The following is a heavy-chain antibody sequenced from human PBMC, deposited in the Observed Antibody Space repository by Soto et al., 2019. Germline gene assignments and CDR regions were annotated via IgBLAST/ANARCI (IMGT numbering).Heavy chain of an antibody. Sequence: QITLKESGPTLVKPTQTLTLTCTFSGFSLSSTRMAVGWIRQPPGKALEWLALIYWDDDKRYSPFLKSRLTITKDTYKNQVVLTMSNLVPVDTARYYCAHILVAGLGYYFDYWGQGTLVTVSS. CDR1: GFSLSSTRMA. V-gene: IGHV2-5*02. CDR2: IYWDDDK. D-gene: IGHD6-19*01. CDR3: AHILVAGLGYYFDY. J-gene: IGHJ4*02.